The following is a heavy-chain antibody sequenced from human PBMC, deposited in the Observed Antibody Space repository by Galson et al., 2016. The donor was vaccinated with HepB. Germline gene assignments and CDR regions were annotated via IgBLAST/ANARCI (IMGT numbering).Heavy chain of an antibody. J-gene: IGHJ4*02. V-gene: IGHV3-7*01. CDR3: AGDPNWDSGY. D-gene: IGHD7-27*01. CDR2: ISHSGNSK. CDR1: GFTFSRVD. Sequence: SLRLSCAASGFTFSRVDMSWVRQAPGKGLEWVANISHSGNSKNYADSVKGRFTISRDNAKNALYLRMNSLRAEDTAVYYCAGDPNWDSGYWGQGTLVTVSS.